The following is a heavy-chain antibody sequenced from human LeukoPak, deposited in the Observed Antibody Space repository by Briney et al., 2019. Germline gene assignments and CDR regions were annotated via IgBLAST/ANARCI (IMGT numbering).Heavy chain of an antibody. CDR3: AKGSDSSGWYGSDY. CDR2: ISWNSGSI. Sequence: PGGSLRLSCAASGFTFDDYAMHWVRQAPGKGLEWVSGISWNSGSIGHADSVKGRFTISRDNAKNSLYLQMNSLRAEDTALYYCAKGSDSSGWYGSDYWGQGTLVTVSS. CDR1: GFTFDDYA. J-gene: IGHJ4*02. V-gene: IGHV3-9*01. D-gene: IGHD6-19*01.